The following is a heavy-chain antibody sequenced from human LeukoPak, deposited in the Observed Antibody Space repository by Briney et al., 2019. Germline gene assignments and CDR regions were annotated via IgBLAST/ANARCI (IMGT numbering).Heavy chain of an antibody. D-gene: IGHD2-15*01. CDR2: IFPGESVT. Sequence: GDSLKISCQASGYMFTHYWIGWVRQMPGKGLECMGIIFPGESVTRYSPSFEGQVTISADKSITTAYLQWRSLKASDTATYYCATLGYCRGGSCFYKHDVFDKWGQGTLVTVSS. J-gene: IGHJ3*02. CDR3: ATLGYCRGGSCFYKHDVFDK. V-gene: IGHV5-51*01. CDR1: GYMFTHYW.